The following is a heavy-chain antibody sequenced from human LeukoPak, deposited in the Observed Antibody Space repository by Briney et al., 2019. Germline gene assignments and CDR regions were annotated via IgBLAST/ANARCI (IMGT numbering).Heavy chain of an antibody. Sequence: ASVKFSCKASGYTFTSYGISCVRQAPGQGLEWMGWISAYNGNTNYAQKLQGRVTMTTDTSTSTAYMELRSLRSDDTAVYYCARDKPTVTTPNWFDPWGQGTLVTVSS. V-gene: IGHV1-18*01. CDR2: ISAYNGNT. CDR1: GYTFTSYG. CDR3: ARDKPTVTTPNWFDP. J-gene: IGHJ5*02. D-gene: IGHD4-17*01.